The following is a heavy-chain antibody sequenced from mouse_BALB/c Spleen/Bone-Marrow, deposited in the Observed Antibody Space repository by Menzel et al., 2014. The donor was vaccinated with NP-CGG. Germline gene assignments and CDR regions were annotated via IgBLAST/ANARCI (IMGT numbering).Heavy chain of an antibody. D-gene: IGHD1-2*01. V-gene: IGHV3-8*02. CDR2: ISYSGST. CDR1: GDSITSGY. CDR3: ATYDGYYFDY. Sequence: EVKVVESGPSLVKPSQPLSLPCSVTGDSITSGYWNWIRKFPGNKLEYMGYISYSGSTYYNPSLKSRISITRDTSKNXYYLQLNSVTTEDTATYYCATYDGYYFDYWGQGTTLTVSS. J-gene: IGHJ2*01.